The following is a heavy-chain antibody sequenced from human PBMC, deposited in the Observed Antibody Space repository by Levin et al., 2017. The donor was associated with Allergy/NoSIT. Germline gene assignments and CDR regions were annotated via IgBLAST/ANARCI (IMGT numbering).Heavy chain of an antibody. D-gene: IGHD5-18*01. CDR2: ISWDGSRI. J-gene: IGHJ4*02. CDR1: GFNFYSHQ. V-gene: IGHV3-30*04. CDR3: ARDFTDQYTADH. Sequence: PGGSLRLSCAASGFNFYSHQMHWVRQAPGKGLEWLAFISWDGSRISYADSVKGRFTISRDNRENTLYLQLDTLRSDDTAMYYCARDFTDQYTADHWGQGTLVTVVS.